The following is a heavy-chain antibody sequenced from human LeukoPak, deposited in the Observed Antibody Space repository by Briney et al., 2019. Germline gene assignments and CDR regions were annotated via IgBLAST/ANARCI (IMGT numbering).Heavy chain of an antibody. Sequence: PSETLSLTCAVYGGSFSGYYWSWIRQPPGKGLEWIGEINHSGSTNYNPSLKSRVTISVDTSKNQFSLKLSSVTAADTAVYYCARGPPLTMRARGVPDPWGQGTLVTVSS. CDR3: ARGPPLTMRARGVPDP. J-gene: IGHJ5*02. CDR2: INHSGST. D-gene: IGHD3-10*01. V-gene: IGHV4-34*01. CDR1: GGSFSGYY.